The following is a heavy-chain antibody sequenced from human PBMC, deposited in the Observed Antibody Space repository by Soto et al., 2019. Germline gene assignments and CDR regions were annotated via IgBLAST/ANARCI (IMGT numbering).Heavy chain of an antibody. D-gene: IGHD6-19*01. V-gene: IGHV3-66*04. CDR2: IYSGGST. Sequence: PGGSLRLSCAASGFTVSSNYMSWVRQAPGKGLEWVSVIYSGGSTYYADSVKGRFTISRDNSKNTLYLQMNSLRAEDTAVYYCATLLYELSSGWPDDYWGQGTLVTVSS. J-gene: IGHJ4*02. CDR1: GFTVSSNY. CDR3: ATLLYELSSGWPDDY.